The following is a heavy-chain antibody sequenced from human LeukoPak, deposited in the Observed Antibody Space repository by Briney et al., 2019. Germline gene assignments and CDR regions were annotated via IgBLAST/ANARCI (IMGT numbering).Heavy chain of an antibody. J-gene: IGHJ4*02. Sequence: ASVKVSCKVSGYTLTELSMHWVRQAPGKGLEWMGGFDPEDGETIYAQKFQGRVTMTEDTSTDTAYMELSSLRSEDTAVYYCAFWSGYWAYFDYWGQGTLVTVSS. V-gene: IGHV1-24*01. D-gene: IGHD3-3*01. CDR1: GYTLTELS. CDR2: FDPEDGET. CDR3: AFWSGYWAYFDY.